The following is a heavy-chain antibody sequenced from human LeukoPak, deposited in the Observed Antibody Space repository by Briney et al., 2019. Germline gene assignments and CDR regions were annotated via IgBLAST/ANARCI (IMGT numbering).Heavy chain of an antibody. V-gene: IGHV1-2*06. CDR3: AGLNVDYYDSSGYQDY. D-gene: IGHD3-22*01. CDR1: GYTFTGYH. CDR2: INPNSGDT. Sequence: ASVKVSCKASGYTFTGYHMHWVRQAPGQGLEWMGRINPNSGDTNYAQKFQGRVTMTRDTSISTAYVELSRLRSDDTAVYYCAGLNVDYYDSSGYQDYWGQGTLVTVSS. J-gene: IGHJ4*02.